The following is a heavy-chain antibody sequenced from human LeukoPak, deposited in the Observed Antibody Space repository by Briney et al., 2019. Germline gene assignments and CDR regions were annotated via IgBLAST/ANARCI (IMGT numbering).Heavy chain of an antibody. J-gene: IGHJ5*02. V-gene: IGHV3-11*04. D-gene: IGHD3-10*01. Sequence: GGSLRLSCAASGFTFSDYYMSWIRPAPGKGLEWISYISSSGSTISYADYVKGRFTISRDNAKNSLYLQMNSLRAEDTAVYYCARGRARGVGKSSWFDPWGQGTLVSVSS. CDR2: ISSSGSTI. CDR3: ARGRARGVGKSSWFDP. CDR1: GFTFSDYY.